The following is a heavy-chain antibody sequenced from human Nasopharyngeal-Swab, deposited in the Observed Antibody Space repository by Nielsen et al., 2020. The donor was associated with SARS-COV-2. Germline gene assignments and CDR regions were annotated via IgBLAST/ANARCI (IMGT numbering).Heavy chain of an antibody. D-gene: IGHD3-22*01. V-gene: IGHV3-23*01. CDR2: ISGSGGST. J-gene: IGHJ4*02. CDR3: ARYDDYYESSGLGD. Sequence: GGSLRLSCAASGFTFSSYAMSWVRQAPGKGLEWVSVISGSGGSTYYADSVKGRFTISRDNSKNTLYLQMNSLRAEDTAVYYCARYDDYYESSGLGDWRQGTLVTVSS. CDR1: GFTFSSYA.